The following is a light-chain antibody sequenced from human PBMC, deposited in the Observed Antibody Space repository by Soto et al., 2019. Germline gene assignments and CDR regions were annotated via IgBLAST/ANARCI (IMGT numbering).Light chain of an antibody. J-gene: IGKJ4*01. CDR1: QSLLHSNGYNY. V-gene: IGKV2-28*01. CDR2: LGS. Sequence: DIVMTQSPLSLPVTPGEPASNSCRSSQSLLHSNGYNYLDWYLQKPGQSPQLLIYLGSNRASGVPDRVSGSGSGTDFTLKISRVEAEDVGVYYCMQALQTPLTFGGGTKVEIK. CDR3: MQALQTPLT.